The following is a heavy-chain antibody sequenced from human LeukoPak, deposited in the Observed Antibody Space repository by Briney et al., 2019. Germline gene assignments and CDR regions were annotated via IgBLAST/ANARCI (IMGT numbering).Heavy chain of an antibody. D-gene: IGHD3-22*01. CDR3: KKDKRAYYYDSSGAD. CDR1: GFTVSSNE. J-gene: IGHJ4*02. CDR2: ISGGST. Sequence: PGGSLRLSCAASGFTVSSNEMSWVRQAPGKGLEWVSSISGGSTYYADSRKGRFTISRDNSKNTLHLQMNSLRAEDTAVYYCKKDKRAYYYDSSGADWGQGTLVTVSS. V-gene: IGHV3-38-3*01.